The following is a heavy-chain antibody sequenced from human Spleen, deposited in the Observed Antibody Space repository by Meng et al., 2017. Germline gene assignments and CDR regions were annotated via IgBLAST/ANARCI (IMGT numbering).Heavy chain of an antibody. CDR3: ARFSGSGWYV. Sequence: QVQLQQWGAGLLKPSETLSLTCVVSGGSFSDYYWSWIRQPPGKGLEWIGEINHSGSTNYNPSLESRATISVDTSQNNLSLKLSSVTAADTAVYYCARFSGSGWYVWGQGTLVTVSS. J-gene: IGHJ4*02. V-gene: IGHV4-34*01. CDR1: GGSFSDYY. D-gene: IGHD6-19*01. CDR2: INHSGST.